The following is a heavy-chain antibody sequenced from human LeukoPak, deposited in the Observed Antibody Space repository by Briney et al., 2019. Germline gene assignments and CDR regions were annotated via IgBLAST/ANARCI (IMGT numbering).Heavy chain of an antibody. V-gene: IGHV1-18*01. D-gene: IGHD2-2*01. CDR2: ISAYNGNT. J-gene: IGHJ6*02. CDR3: ARVGLYCSSTTCYHYYYYYGMDV. Sequence: VSVKVSCKASGYTFTSYGISWVRQAPGQGLEWMGWISAYNGNTNYAQKLQGRVTMTTDTSTSTAYMELRSLRSDDTAVYYCARVGLYCSSTTCYHYYYYYGMDVWGQGTTVTVSS. CDR1: GYTFTSYG.